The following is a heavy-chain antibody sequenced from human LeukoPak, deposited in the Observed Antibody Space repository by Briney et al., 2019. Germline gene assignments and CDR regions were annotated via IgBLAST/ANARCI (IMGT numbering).Heavy chain of an antibody. J-gene: IGHJ4*02. CDR1: GFTFSNAW. D-gene: IGHD5-12*01. Sequence: GGSLRLSCAASGFTFSNAWMSWVRQAPGKRLEWVGRIKSKTDGGTTDYAAPVKGRFTISRDDSKNTLYLQMNSLKTEDTAMYYCTTSLSGYDYYDYWGQGTLVTVSS. V-gene: IGHV3-15*01. CDR3: TTSLSGYDYYDY. CDR2: IKSKTDGGTT.